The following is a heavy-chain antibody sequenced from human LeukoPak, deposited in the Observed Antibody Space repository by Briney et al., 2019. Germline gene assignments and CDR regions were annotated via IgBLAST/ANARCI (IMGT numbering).Heavy chain of an antibody. J-gene: IGHJ4*02. CDR3: ARDYSGNYCFDY. V-gene: IGHV3-30*04. CDR2: ISYDGSKR. Sequence: GRSLRLSCVASGFTFSNHGMHWVRQAPGKGLAWVALISYDGSKRYHADSVKGRFTISRDDSKNTLYLQMNSLTAEDTALYYCARDYSGNYCFDYWGQGTLVTVSS. CDR1: GFTFSNHG. D-gene: IGHD1-26*01.